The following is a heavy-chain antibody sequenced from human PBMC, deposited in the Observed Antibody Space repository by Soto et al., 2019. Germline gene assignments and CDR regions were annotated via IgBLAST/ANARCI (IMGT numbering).Heavy chain of an antibody. CDR1: GYRFIDYF. V-gene: IGHV1-2*02. D-gene: IGHD2-2*01. CDR2: INPKSGGT. J-gene: IGHJ4*02. Sequence: ASVKVSCKASGYRFIDYFMHWVRRAPGQGLEWMGWINPKSGGTKIAQKFQGRTTMTRDTSINTVFMELSRLTSDDTAVYFCARESNWRYEGWNVEWGLGTLVTV. CDR3: ARESNWRYEGWNVE.